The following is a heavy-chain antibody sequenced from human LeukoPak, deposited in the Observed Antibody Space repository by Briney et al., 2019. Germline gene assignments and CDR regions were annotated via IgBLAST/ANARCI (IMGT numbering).Heavy chain of an antibody. D-gene: IGHD1-26*01. J-gene: IGHJ6*03. CDR3: ARGSWELRKYYYYMDV. Sequence: ASVKVSCKASGYTFNNYGISWVRQAPGQGLEWMGWISAYNGKTNYAQKLQGRVTMTTDTSTSTAYMELRSLRSDDTAVYYCARGSWELRKYYYYMDVWGKGTTVTVSS. CDR2: ISAYNGKT. V-gene: IGHV1-18*01. CDR1: GYTFNNYG.